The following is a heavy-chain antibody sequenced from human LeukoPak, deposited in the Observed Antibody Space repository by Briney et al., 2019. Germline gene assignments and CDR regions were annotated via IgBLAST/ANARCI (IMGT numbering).Heavy chain of an antibody. Sequence: PGGSLRLSCAASGFTFSSYAMSWVRQAPGKGLEWVSAISGSGGSTYYADSVKGRFTISRDNSKNTLYLQMNSLRAEDTAVYYCAKGLRWLGPVAVDWFDPWGQGTLVTVSS. J-gene: IGHJ5*02. D-gene: IGHD6-19*01. V-gene: IGHV3-23*01. CDR1: GFTFSSYA. CDR3: AKGLRWLGPVAVDWFDP. CDR2: ISGSGGST.